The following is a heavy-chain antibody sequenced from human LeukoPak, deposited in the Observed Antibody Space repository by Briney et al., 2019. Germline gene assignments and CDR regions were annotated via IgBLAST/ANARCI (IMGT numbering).Heavy chain of an antibody. Sequence: ASVKDSCKASGYTFTSYYMHWVRQARGQGLEWMGIINPSGGSTSYAQKFQGRVTMTRDMSTSTVYMELSSLRSEDTAVYYCARERKGTTGTQYYYYYYMDVWGKGTTVTVSS. CDR2: INPSGGST. J-gene: IGHJ6*03. V-gene: IGHV1-46*01. CDR1: GYTFTSYY. D-gene: IGHD1-1*01. CDR3: ARERKGTTGTQYYYYYYMDV.